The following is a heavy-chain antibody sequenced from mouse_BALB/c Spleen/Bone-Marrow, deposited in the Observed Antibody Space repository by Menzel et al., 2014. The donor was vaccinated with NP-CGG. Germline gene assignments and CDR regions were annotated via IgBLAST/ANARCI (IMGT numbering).Heavy chain of an antibody. D-gene: IGHD2-3*01. CDR1: GYIFSNYW. CDR2: IFPGSDTT. J-gene: IGHJ2*01. Sequence: QVQLQQSGAELMKPGASVKISCKATGYIFSNYWIEWVKQRPGHGLEWIGEIFPGSDTTNYNEKFKGKATFTADTSSNTAYMQLSSLTSEDSAVYYCARLDGYFDYWGQGTTLTVSS. CDR3: ARLDGYFDY. V-gene: IGHV1-9*01.